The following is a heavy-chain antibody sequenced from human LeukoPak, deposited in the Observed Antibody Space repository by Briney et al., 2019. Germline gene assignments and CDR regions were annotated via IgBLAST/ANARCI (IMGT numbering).Heavy chain of an antibody. CDR1: GGSISSGGYY. Sequence: PSETLSLTCTVSGGSISSGGYYWSWIRQPPGKGLEWIGYIYHSGSTYYNPSLKSRVTISVDRSKNQFSLKLSSVTAADTAVYYCASGDTSAGYFQHWGQGTLVTVSS. V-gene: IGHV4-30-2*01. CDR2: IYHSGST. J-gene: IGHJ1*01. CDR3: ASGDTSAGYFQH. D-gene: IGHD6-19*01.